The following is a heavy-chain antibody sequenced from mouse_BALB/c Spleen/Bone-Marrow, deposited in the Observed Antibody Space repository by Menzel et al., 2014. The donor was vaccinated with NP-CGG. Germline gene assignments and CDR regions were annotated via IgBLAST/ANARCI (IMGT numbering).Heavy chain of an antibody. CDR2: ISHSGST. V-gene: IGHV3-8*02. CDR3: ARAGYRYDVGYAMDY. Sequence: VQLQQPGPSLVKPSQTLSLTCSVTGDSITSGYWNWIRKFPGNKLEYMGYISHSGSTYYNPSLKSRISITRDTSKNQYYLQLNSGTTEDTATYYCARAGYRYDVGYAMDYWGQGTSVTVSS. CDR1: GDSITSGY. D-gene: IGHD2-14*01. J-gene: IGHJ4*01.